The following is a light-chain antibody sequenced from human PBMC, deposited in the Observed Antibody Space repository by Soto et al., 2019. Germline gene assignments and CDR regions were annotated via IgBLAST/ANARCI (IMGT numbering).Light chain of an antibody. CDR2: SNN. V-gene: IGLV1-47*02. CDR1: NSNIGSKY. J-gene: IGLJ2*01. CDR3: ASWDASVGGPA. Sequence: QSVLTQPPSAAGTPGQRVTIACSGSNSNIGSKYVYWYQQLPGTAPKLLINSNNQRPSGVPDRFSGSKSGTSASLAISDLRSEDEADYYCASWDASVGGPAFGGGPKLTV.